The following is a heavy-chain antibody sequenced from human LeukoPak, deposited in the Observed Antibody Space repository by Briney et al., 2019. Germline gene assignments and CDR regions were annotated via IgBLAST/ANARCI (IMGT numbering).Heavy chain of an antibody. D-gene: IGHD2-2*01. J-gene: IGHJ6*03. Sequence: ASVKVSCKASDYTLLTYGITWVRQAPGQGLEWMGWISTYNGNTHYAQKLQGRVTMTPDTSTRTDYMELRSLTSNDTGIYYCARPAKGAYYYYYMDVWGRGTTVTVSS. V-gene: IGHV1-18*01. CDR3: ARPAKGAYYYYYMDV. CDR2: ISTYNGNT. CDR1: DYTLLTYG.